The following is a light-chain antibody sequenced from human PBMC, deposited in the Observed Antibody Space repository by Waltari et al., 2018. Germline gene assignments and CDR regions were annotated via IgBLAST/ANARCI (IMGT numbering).Light chain of an antibody. V-gene: IGLV1-36*01. Sequence: QSVLTQPPSVSEAPRQRVTISCSGSSSNIGNNTVNWYQQLPGKAPKLLIYYDVLLPSGFSDRFSGSKSGTSASLAISGLQSEDESEYYFAAWDDSLNGWVFGGGTRLTVL. J-gene: IGLJ3*02. CDR1: SSNIGNNT. CDR2: YDV. CDR3: AAWDDSLNGWV.